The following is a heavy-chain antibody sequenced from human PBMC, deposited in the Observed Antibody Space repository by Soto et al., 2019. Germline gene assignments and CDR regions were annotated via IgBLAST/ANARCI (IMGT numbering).Heavy chain of an antibody. CDR1: GGTFSSYA. CDR3: AGTREWLRYGSTNYGMDV. Sequence: QVQLVQSGAEVKKPGSSVKVSCKASGGTFSSYAISWVRQAPGQGLEWMGGIIPIFGTANYAQKFQGRVTITADETTSTAYMELSSLRSEDTAVYYCAGTREWLRYGSTNYGMDVWGQGTTVTVSS. J-gene: IGHJ6*02. D-gene: IGHD5-12*01. V-gene: IGHV1-69*01. CDR2: IIPIFGTA.